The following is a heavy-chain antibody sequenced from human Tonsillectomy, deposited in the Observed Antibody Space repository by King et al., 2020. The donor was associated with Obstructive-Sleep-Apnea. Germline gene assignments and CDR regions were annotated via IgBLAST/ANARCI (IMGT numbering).Heavy chain of an antibody. J-gene: IGHJ4*02. CDR1: GGSISGFY. Sequence: QLQESGPGLVKPSETLSLTCTVSGGSISGFYWNWIRQPPGKGLEWIGYIYYTGSTNYNPSLKSRVTISVDASKNQFSLHLSSVTAADTAVYYCARVPSTGNDYWGQGTLVTVSS. CDR2: IYYTGST. D-gene: IGHD2-8*02. V-gene: IGHV4-59*01. CDR3: ARVPSTGNDY.